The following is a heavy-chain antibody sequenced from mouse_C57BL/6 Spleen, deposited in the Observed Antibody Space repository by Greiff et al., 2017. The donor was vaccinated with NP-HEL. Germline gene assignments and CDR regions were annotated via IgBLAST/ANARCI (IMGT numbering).Heavy chain of an antibody. Sequence: EVQLQQSGGDLVKPGGSLKLSCAASGFTFSSYGMSWVRQTPDKRLEWVATISSGGSYTDYPDSVKGRFTISRDNAKNTLYLQMSRLKSEDTAMYYCARIFYGNYEGYAMDYWGQGTSVTVSS. CDR1: GFTFSSYG. V-gene: IGHV5-6*01. CDR3: ARIFYGNYEGYAMDY. D-gene: IGHD2-1*01. CDR2: ISSGGSYT. J-gene: IGHJ4*01.